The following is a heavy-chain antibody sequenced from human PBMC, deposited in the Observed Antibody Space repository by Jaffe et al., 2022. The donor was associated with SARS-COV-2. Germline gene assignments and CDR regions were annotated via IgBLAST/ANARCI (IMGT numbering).Heavy chain of an antibody. CDR1: GFTFDDYA. J-gene: IGHJ4*02. D-gene: IGHD4-17*01. CDR3: AKGAGGMTTVTTLFDY. V-gene: IGHV3-9*01. CDR2: ISWNSGSI. Sequence: EVQLVESGGGLVQPGRSLRLSCAASGFTFDDYAMHWVRQAPGKGLEWVSGISWNSGSIGYADSVKGRFTISRDNAKNSLYLQMNSLRAEDTALYYCAKGAGGMTTVTTLFDYWGQGTLVTVSS.